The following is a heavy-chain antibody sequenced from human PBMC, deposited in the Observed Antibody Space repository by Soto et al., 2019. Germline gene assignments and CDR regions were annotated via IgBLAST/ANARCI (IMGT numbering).Heavy chain of an antibody. D-gene: IGHD4-17*01. V-gene: IGHV3-23*01. CDR2: ITDSGGST. J-gene: IGHJ4*02. CDR1: GLTLSSYG. Sequence: EVQLLESGGGLVQPGGSLRLSCAASGLTLSSYGLGWVRQAPGKGLEWVSGITDSGGSTYYADSVKGRFTISRDNSKNTLYLQMNSLRAEDTAVYYCAKGLVGTTVPLDYWGQGTLVTVSS. CDR3: AKGLVGTTVPLDY.